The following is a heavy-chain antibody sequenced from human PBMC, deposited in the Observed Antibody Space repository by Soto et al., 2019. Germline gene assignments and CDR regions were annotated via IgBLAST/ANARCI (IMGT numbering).Heavy chain of an antibody. Sequence: ESGPTLVNPTQTLTLTCTFAGFSLSTSGVSVGWIRQPPGKALEWIALIYWDDDKRYGPSLKSRLTITKDTSKNQVVLTMTNMDAVDTATYYCAHGRTCSGGSCYSGWFDPWGQGTLVTVS. CDR2: IYWDDDK. CDR1: GFSLSTSGVS. V-gene: IGHV2-5*05. D-gene: IGHD2-15*01. CDR3: AHGRTCSGGSCYSGWFDP. J-gene: IGHJ5*02.